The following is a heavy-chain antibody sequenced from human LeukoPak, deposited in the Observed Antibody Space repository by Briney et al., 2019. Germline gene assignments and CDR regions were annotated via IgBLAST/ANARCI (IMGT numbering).Heavy chain of an antibody. Sequence: GSLRLSCAASGFTFSSYSMNWDRQAPGKGLEWVSSISSSSYIYYADSVKGRFTISRDNAKNSLYLQMNSLRAEDTAVYYCSRVGHTGIAVAGTGYWGQGTLVTVSS. J-gene: IGHJ4*02. V-gene: IGHV3-21*01. CDR1: GFTFSSYS. CDR2: ISSSSYI. D-gene: IGHD6-19*01. CDR3: SRVGHTGIAVAGTGY.